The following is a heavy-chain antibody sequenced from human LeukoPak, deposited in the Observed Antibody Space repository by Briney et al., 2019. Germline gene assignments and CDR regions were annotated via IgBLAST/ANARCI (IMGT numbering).Heavy chain of an antibody. J-gene: IGHJ4*02. CDR2: INPNSGGT. CDR3: ARNTIFGAVIDYYFDY. V-gene: IGHV1-2*02. D-gene: IGHD3-3*01. Sequence: ASVKVSCKASGYTFTGYYMHWVRQAPGQGLEWMGWINPNSGGTNYAQKFQGRVTMTRDTSISTAYMELSRLRSDDTAVYYCARNTIFGAVIDYYFDYWGQGTLVTVSS. CDR1: GYTFTGYY.